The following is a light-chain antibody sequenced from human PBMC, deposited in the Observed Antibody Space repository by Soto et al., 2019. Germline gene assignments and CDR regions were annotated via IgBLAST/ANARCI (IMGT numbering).Light chain of an antibody. CDR3: QQYSRD. V-gene: IGKV1-5*01. CDR2: EAS. CDR1: QSISTW. Sequence: DIQMTQSPSTLSASVGDRVTITCRASQSISTWLAWYQQKPGKAPKVLIYEASNLESGVPSRFSGSGSGTEFTITISSLQPDDFATYYCQQYSRDFGGGTRVEIK. J-gene: IGKJ4*01.